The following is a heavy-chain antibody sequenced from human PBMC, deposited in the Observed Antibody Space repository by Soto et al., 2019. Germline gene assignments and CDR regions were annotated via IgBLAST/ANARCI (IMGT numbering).Heavy chain of an antibody. CDR3: AITDTRLGYCSGGSCRQCDY. D-gene: IGHD2-15*01. J-gene: IGHJ4*02. CDR2: ISYDGSNK. Sequence: QVQLVESGGGVVQPGRSLRLSCAASGFTFSSYAMHWVRQAPGKGLEWVAVISYDGSNKYYADSVKGRFTISRDNSKNTLYLQMNSLRAEDTAVYYCAITDTRLGYCSGGSCRQCDYWGQGTLVTVSS. CDR1: GFTFSSYA. V-gene: IGHV3-30-3*01.